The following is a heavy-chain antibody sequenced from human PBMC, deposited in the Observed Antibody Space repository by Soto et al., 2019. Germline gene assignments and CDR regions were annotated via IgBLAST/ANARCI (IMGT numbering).Heavy chain of an antibody. D-gene: IGHD6-19*01. J-gene: IGHJ4*02. CDR3: ARGGIAVAGSREYYFDY. Sequence: GGSLRLSCAASGFTFSSYGMHWVRQAPGKGLEWVAVIWYDGSNKYYADSVKGRFTISRDNSKNTLYLQMNSLRAEDTAVYYCARGGIAVAGSREYYFDYWGQGTLVTVSS. CDR1: GFTFSSYG. CDR2: IWYDGSNK. V-gene: IGHV3-33*01.